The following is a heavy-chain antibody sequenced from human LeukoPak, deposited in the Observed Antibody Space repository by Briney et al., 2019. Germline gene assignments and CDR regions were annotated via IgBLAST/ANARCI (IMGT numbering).Heavy chain of an antibody. CDR2: ISGSGGST. D-gene: IGHD2-2*01. J-gene: IGHJ4*02. V-gene: IGHV3-23*01. CDR1: GFTFSSYA. CDR3: AKGGGYCSSTSCLYYFDY. Sequence: PGGSLRLSCAASGFTFSSYAMSWVRQAPGKGLEWVSAISGSGGSTYYADSVKGRFTISRDNSKNTLYLQMNSLRAEDTAVYYCAKGGGYCSSTSCLYYFDYWGQGTLVTVSS.